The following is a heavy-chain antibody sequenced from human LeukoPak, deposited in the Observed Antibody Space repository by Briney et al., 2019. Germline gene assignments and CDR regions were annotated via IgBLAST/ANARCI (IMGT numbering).Heavy chain of an antibody. CDR3: ARDLYVLDADWYFDL. J-gene: IGHJ2*01. CDR1: GGSISSSSYY. Sequence: PSETLSLTCTVSGGSISSSSYYWGWIRQPPGKGLEWIGSIYYSGSTYYNPSLKSRVTISVDTSKNQFSLKLSSVTAADTAVYYCARDLYVLDADWYFDLWGRGTLVTVSS. V-gene: IGHV4-39*07. D-gene: IGHD3-3*02. CDR2: IYYSGST.